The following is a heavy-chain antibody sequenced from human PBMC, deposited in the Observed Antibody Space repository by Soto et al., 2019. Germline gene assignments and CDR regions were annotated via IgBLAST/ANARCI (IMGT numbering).Heavy chain of an antibody. D-gene: IGHD3-9*01. CDR1: GFTVSNNY. V-gene: IGHV3-53*01. Sequence: LRLSCAASGFTVSNNYMTWVRQAPGKGLEWVAILYARGDTYYADSVRGRFTISRDNSDNTLYLQMNSLRAEDTAMYYCARERDTTGYILRYWGQGTLVTVSS. J-gene: IGHJ4*02. CDR3: ARERDTTGYILRY. CDR2: LYARGDT.